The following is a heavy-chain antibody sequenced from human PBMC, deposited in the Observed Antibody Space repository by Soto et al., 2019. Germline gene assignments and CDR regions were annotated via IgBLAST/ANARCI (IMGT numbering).Heavy chain of an antibody. J-gene: IGHJ4*02. CDR3: ANTVPGSSYGYYFDS. D-gene: IGHD5-18*01. CDR2: ISLGGGST. Sequence: PGGSLRLSCAASGFTFSRFDMTWVRQAPGKGLQWVAGISLGGGSTYYTDSVKGRFTISRDNSENTLYLQMNSLRGEDTAVYYCANTVPGSSYGYYFDSWGQGTLVTVSS. V-gene: IGHV3-23*01. CDR1: GFTFSRFD.